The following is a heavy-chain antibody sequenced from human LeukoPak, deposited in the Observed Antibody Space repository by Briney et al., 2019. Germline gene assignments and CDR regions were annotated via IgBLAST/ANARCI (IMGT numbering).Heavy chain of an antibody. Sequence: GASVKVSCKASGYTFTSYAMHWVRQAPGQRLEWMGWINAGNGNTKYSQKFQGRVTITRDTSASTAYMELSSLRSEDTAVYYCAREYSSSWYARYYSMDVWGQGTTVTVSS. V-gene: IGHV1-3*01. CDR2: INAGNGNT. D-gene: IGHD6-13*01. CDR1: GYTFTSYA. CDR3: AREYSSSWYARYYSMDV. J-gene: IGHJ6*02.